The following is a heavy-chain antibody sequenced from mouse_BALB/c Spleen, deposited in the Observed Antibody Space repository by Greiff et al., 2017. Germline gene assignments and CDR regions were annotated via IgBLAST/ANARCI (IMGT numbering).Heavy chain of an antibody. V-gene: IGHV1-67*01. Sequence: QVQLKQSGPELVRPGVSVKISCKGSGYTFTDYAMHWVKQSHAKSLEWIGVISTYYGNTNYNQKFKGKATMTVDKSSSTAYMELASLTSEDSAIYYCARGAYYDYGFDYWGQGTTLTVSS. J-gene: IGHJ2*01. CDR3: ARGAYYDYGFDY. D-gene: IGHD2-4*01. CDR2: ISTYYGNT. CDR1: GYTFTDYA.